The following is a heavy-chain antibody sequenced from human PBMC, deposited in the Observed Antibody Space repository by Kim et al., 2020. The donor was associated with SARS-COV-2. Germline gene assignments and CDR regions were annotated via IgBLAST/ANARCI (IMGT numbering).Heavy chain of an antibody. V-gene: IGHV1-69*02. Sequence: RKSPGRVTITADKSTSTAYMELSSMRSEDTAVYYCASCPITMVVGNWFDPWGQGTLVTVSS. D-gene: IGHD3-22*01. CDR3: ASCPITMVVGNWFDP. J-gene: IGHJ5*02.